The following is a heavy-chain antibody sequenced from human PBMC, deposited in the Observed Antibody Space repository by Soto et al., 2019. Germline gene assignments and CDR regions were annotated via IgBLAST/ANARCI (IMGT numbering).Heavy chain of an antibody. J-gene: IGHJ3*01. V-gene: IGHV3-49*04. Sequence: VQLVESGGGLVQAGRSLRLSCTASGFTFGDYAMSWVRQAPGKGLEWVGYIRSKAHGGTAEYAASVKGRFTISRDDSKSIAYLQMNSLKTEDTAVYYCTRDQPINPWGQGTMVTVSS. D-gene: IGHD2-21*01. CDR3: TRDQPINP. CDR2: IRSKAHGGTA. CDR1: GFTFGDYA.